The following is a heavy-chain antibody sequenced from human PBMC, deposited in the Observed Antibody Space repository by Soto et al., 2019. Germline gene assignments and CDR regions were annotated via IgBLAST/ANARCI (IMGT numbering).Heavy chain of an antibody. CDR3: AKATGIQLWLQNYYYGMDV. CDR1: GFTFSSYA. Sequence: PGGSLRLSCAASGFTFSSYAMSWVCQAPGKGLEWVSAISGSGGSTYYADSVKGRFTISRDNSKNTLYLQMNSLRAEDTAVYYCAKATGIQLWLQNYYYGMDVWGQGTTVTVSS. V-gene: IGHV3-23*01. CDR2: ISGSGGST. J-gene: IGHJ6*02. D-gene: IGHD5-18*01.